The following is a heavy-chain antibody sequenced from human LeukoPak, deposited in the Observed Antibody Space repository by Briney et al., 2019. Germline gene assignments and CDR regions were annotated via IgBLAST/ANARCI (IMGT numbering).Heavy chain of an antibody. J-gene: IGHJ4*02. V-gene: IGHV1-69*04. D-gene: IGHD3-22*01. CDR3: ATRYYYDSSALPLGY. Sequence: SVKVSCKASGGTFSSYAISWVRQAPGQGLEWMGRIIPILGIANYAQKFQGRVTVTADKSTSTAYMELSSLRSEDTAVYYCATRYYYDSSALPLGYWGQGTLVTVSS. CDR1: GGTFSSYA. CDR2: IIPILGIA.